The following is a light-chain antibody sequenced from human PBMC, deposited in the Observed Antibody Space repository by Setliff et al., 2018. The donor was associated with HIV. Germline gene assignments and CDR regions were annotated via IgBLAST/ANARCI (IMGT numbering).Light chain of an antibody. Sequence: QSVLAQPASVSGSPGQSITISCTGSSSDVGNTLSVSWYQLNVGEVPKLLIYEVDRRPSGISHRFSGSKSGNTASLTISGLQVEDEADYYCCSYGSGDIWVFGGGTKVTVL. CDR1: SSDVGNTLS. CDR2: EVD. J-gene: IGLJ2*01. CDR3: CSYGSGDIWV. V-gene: IGLV2-23*02.